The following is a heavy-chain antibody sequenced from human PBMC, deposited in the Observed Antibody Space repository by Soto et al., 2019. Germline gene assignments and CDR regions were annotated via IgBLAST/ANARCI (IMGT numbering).Heavy chain of an antibody. CDR3: AKGGRGQRSDPRFYFEY. J-gene: IGHJ4*02. D-gene: IGHD3-3*01. V-gene: IGHV1-69*13. CDR1: GGIFSSNA. CDR2: ILPIFDTT. Sequence: SVKVSCKASGGIFSSNAISWVRQAPGQGLEWMGGILPIFDTTHYAQKFQGRVTITADESTSTAYMELSSLKSEDTALYYCAKGGRGQRSDPRFYFEYWGQGTLVTVSS.